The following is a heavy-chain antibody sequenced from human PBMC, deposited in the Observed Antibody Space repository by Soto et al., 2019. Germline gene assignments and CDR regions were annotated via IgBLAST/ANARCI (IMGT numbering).Heavy chain of an antibody. V-gene: IGHV1-18*01. J-gene: IGHJ5*02. Sequence: ASVKVSCKASGYTFTSYGISWVRQAPGQGLEWMGWISAYNGNTNYAQKLQGRVTMTTDTSTSTAYMELRSLRSDDTAVYYCARDVKSFWSGYSNWFDPWGQGTLVTVSS. CDR3: ARDVKSFWSGYSNWFDP. CDR2: ISAYNGNT. D-gene: IGHD3-3*01. CDR1: GYTFTSYG.